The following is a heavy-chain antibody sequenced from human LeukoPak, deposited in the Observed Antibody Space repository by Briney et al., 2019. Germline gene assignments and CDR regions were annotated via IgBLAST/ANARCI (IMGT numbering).Heavy chain of an antibody. CDR2: IFPSGGEI. V-gene: IGHV3-23*01. D-gene: IGHD5-24*01. Sequence: GGSLRLSCAASGFTFSTFAMIWVRQPPGKGLEWVSSIFPSGGEIHYADSVRSRFTISRDNSKSTLSLQMNSLRAEDTAIYYCAKDDRWLQFCCWGQGTLVTVSA. J-gene: IGHJ4*02. CDR3: AKDDRWLQFCC. CDR1: GFTFSTFA.